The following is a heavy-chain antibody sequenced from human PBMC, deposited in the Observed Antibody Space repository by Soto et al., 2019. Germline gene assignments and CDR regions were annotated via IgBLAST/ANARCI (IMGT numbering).Heavy chain of an antibody. J-gene: IGHJ4*02. CDR3: STVSVDTAMARHFYFDS. CDR2: IKSKTDGGTA. CDR1: GFTFSNAW. Sequence: EVHLVESGGGLVKPGGSLRLSCAASGFTFSNAWMNWVRQAPGKGLEWVGRIKSKTDGGTADYPAPVKGRFTISRDDSENTLYLQMNSLKTEDTAVYYCSTVSVDTAMARHFYFDSWGQGTLVTVSS. V-gene: IGHV3-15*01. D-gene: IGHD5-18*01.